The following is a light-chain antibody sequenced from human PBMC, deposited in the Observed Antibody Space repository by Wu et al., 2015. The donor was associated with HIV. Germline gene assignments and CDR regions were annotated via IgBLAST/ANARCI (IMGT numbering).Light chain of an antibody. CDR3: QQRTNWPLT. V-gene: IGKV3-11*01. J-gene: IGKJ4*01. Sequence: EIVLTQSPGTLSLSPGQRATLSCRASQSVSNNYLAWYQQKPGQAPRLLIYDASNRATGIPARFSGSGSGTDFTLTISSLEPEDFAVYYCQQRTNWPLTFGGGTKVEIK. CDR1: QSVSNNY. CDR2: DAS.